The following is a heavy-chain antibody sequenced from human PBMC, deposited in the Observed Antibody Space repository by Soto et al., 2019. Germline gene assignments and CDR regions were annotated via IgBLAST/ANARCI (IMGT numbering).Heavy chain of an antibody. CDR2: ISYDGSNK. J-gene: IGHJ4*02. V-gene: IGHV3-30*18. D-gene: IGHD4-17*01. CDR3: AKVSYGDYGPYDY. CDR1: GFTFSSYG. Sequence: VQLVESGGGVVQPGRSLRLSCAASGFTFSSYGMHWVRQAPGKGLEWVAVISYDGSNKYYADSVKGRFTISRDNSKNTLYLQMNSLRAEDTAVYYCAKVSYGDYGPYDYWGQGTLVTVSS.